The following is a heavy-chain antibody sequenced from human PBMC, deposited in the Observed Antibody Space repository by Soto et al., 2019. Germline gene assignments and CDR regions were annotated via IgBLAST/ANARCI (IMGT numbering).Heavy chain of an antibody. D-gene: IGHD2-15*01. CDR3: GRAVWTTLGAAGDFHY. CDR2: SSYNGNT. Sequence: QVQLVQSGAEVKKPGASVTGSCKASGYTFSNYGISWARQAPGQGLEWMGWSSYNGNTVYAHSLQGRVTMTTDTSTNTAYMELRSMRSDDTAVYYCGRAVWTTLGAAGDFHYWGQGTMVTVSS. CDR1: GYTFSNYG. J-gene: IGHJ4*02. V-gene: IGHV1-18*01.